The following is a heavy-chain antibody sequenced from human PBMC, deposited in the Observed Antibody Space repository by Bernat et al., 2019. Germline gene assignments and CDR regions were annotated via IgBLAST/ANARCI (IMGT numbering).Heavy chain of an antibody. V-gene: IGHV6-1*01. CDR1: GDSVSTNSAA. D-gene: IGHD4-17*01. Sequence: QVQLQQSGPGLVKPSQTLSLTCAISGDSVSTNSAAWNWIRQSPSRGLEWLGRTYYRSKWYNDYAVSVKSRITINPDTSKNQFSLKLSSVTAADTAVYYCSRAYGDYDLLALDYWCPGTLVTVSS. CDR2: TYYRSKWYN. CDR3: SRAYGDYDLLALDY. J-gene: IGHJ4*02.